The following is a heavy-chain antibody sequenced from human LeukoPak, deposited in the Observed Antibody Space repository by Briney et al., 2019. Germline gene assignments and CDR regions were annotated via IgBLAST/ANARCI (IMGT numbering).Heavy chain of an antibody. CDR2: IYYSGST. CDR1: GGSFSGYY. Sequence: KTSETLSLTCAVYGGSFSGYYWSWIRQPPGKGLEWIGSIYYSGSTYYNLSLKSRVTISVDTSKNQFSLKLSSVTAADTAVYYCASGYSYGYDYWGQGTLVTVSS. CDR3: ASGYSYGYDY. V-gene: IGHV4-34*01. D-gene: IGHD5-18*01. J-gene: IGHJ4*02.